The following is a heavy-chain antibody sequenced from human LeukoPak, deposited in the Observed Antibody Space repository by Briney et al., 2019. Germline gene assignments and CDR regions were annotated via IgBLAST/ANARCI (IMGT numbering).Heavy chain of an antibody. D-gene: IGHD6-19*01. Sequence: PGGSLRLSCAASGFTVSSNYMSWVRQAPGKGLEWVSAISGSGGSTYYADSVKGRFTISRDNSKNTLYLQMNSLRAEDTAVYYCATLTVGIAVAGTFDYWGQGTLVTVSS. J-gene: IGHJ4*02. CDR3: ATLTVGIAVAGTFDY. V-gene: IGHV3-23*01. CDR2: ISGSGGST. CDR1: GFTVSSNY.